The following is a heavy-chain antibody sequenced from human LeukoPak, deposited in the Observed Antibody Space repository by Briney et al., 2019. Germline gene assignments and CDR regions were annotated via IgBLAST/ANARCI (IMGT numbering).Heavy chain of an antibody. V-gene: IGHV4-59*01. CDR1: GGSIITYY. CDR3: ARGLRGYYYYYMDV. CDR2: SGST. Sequence: LETLSLTCTVSGGSIITYYWSWIRQPPGKGLEWIGYSGSTNYNPSLKSRVTISVDTSKNQFSLKLSSVTAADTAVYYCARGLRGYYYYYMDVWGKGTTVTVSS. J-gene: IGHJ6*03.